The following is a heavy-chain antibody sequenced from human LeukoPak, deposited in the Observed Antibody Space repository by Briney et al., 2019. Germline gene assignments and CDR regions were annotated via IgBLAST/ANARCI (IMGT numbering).Heavy chain of an antibody. D-gene: IGHD2/OR15-2a*01. V-gene: IGHV4-59*01. CDR1: GGSISSYY. J-gene: IGHJ4*02. Sequence: SETLSLTCTVSGGSISSYYWSWIRQPPGKGLEWIGYIYYSGSTNYNPSLKSRVTISVDTSKNQFSLKLSSVTAADTAVYYCARGNIPGARGGLDYWGQGTLVTVSS. CDR2: IYYSGST. CDR3: ARGNIPGARGGLDY.